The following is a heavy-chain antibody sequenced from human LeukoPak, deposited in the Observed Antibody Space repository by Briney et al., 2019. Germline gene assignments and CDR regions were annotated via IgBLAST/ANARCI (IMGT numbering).Heavy chain of an antibody. CDR3: ARHQKAYSSGWYGVQKSNNWFDP. D-gene: IGHD6-19*01. J-gene: IGHJ5*02. V-gene: IGHV1-18*01. CDR2: ISAYNGNT. Sequence: ASVKVSCKASGYTFTSYGISWVQQAPGQGLEWMGWISAYNGNTNYAQKLQGRVTMTTDTSTSTAYMELRSLRSDDTAVYYCARHQKAYSSGWYGVQKSNNWFDPWGQGTLVTVSS. CDR1: GYTFTSYG.